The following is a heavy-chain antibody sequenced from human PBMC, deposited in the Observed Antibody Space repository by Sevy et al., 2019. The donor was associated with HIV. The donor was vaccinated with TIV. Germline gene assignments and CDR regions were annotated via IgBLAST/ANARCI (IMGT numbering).Heavy chain of an antibody. CDR3: ARDGITMVRGVIITGFGLLDY. CDR2: ISAYNGNT. Sequence: ASVKVSCKASGYTFTSYGISWVRQAPGQGLEWMGWISAYNGNTNYAQKLQGRVTMTTDTSTSTAYMELRSLRSDDTAVHYCARDGITMVRGVIITGFGLLDYWGQGTLVTVSS. D-gene: IGHD3-10*01. CDR1: GYTFTSYG. J-gene: IGHJ4*02. V-gene: IGHV1-18*01.